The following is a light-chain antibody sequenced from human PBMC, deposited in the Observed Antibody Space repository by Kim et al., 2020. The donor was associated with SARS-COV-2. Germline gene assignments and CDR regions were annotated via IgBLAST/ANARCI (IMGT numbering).Light chain of an antibody. CDR3: HHYGSSPRT. Sequence: EIVLTQSPGTLSLSPGERATLSCRASQRVITSHLGWYQQKPGQAPRLLISATSSRATGIPDRFSGSGSGTDFTLTISRLEPEDFAVYYCHHYGSSPRTFGHGTKVDIK. CDR1: QRVITSH. CDR2: ATS. V-gene: IGKV3-20*01. J-gene: IGKJ1*01.